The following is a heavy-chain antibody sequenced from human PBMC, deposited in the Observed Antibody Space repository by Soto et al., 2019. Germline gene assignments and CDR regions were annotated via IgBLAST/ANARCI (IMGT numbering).Heavy chain of an antibody. J-gene: IGHJ6*03. CDR1: GFTFSSYA. CDR3: AKERYSYGSAWYYYYMDV. Sequence: GGSLRLSCAASGFTFSSYAMSWVRQAPGKGLEWVSAISGSGGSTYYADSVKGRFTISRDNSKNTLYLQMNSLRAEDTAVYYCAKERYSYGSAWYYYYMDVWGKGTTVTVSS. D-gene: IGHD5-18*01. V-gene: IGHV3-23*01. CDR2: ISGSGGST.